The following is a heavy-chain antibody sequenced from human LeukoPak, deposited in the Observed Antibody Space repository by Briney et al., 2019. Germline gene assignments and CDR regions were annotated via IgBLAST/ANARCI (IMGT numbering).Heavy chain of an antibody. CDR3: AKGTLGDYRAGPDY. V-gene: IGHV3-43D*03. CDR1: GSTFDDYA. D-gene: IGHD4-17*01. CDR2: ISWDGGST. J-gene: IGHJ4*02. Sequence: PGGSLRLSCAASGSTFDDYAMHWVRQAPGKVLEWVSFISWDGGSTYYADSVKGRFTISRDNSKNSLYLQMNSLRAEDTALYYCAKGTLGDYRAGPDYWGRGTLVTVSS.